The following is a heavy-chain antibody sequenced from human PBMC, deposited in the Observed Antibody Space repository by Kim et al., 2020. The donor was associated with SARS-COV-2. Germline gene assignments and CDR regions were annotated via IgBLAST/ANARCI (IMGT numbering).Heavy chain of an antibody. CDR3: AKDIGRPNDY. CDR1: GFTFDDYA. CDR2: ISWNSGSI. J-gene: IGHJ4*02. V-gene: IGHV3-9*01. Sequence: GGSLRLSCAASGFTFDDYAMHWVRQAPGKGLEWVSGISWNSGSIGYADSVKGRFTISRDNAKNSLYLQMNSLRSEDTALYYCAKDIGRPNDYWGQGTLVTVSS.